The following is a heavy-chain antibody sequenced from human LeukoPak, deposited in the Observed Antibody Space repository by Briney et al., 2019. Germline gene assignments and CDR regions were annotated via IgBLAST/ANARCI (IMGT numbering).Heavy chain of an antibody. Sequence: SETLSLTCTVSGGSISSSSYYWGWIRQPPGKGLEWIGEGSDSGGTKFNPSLKSRVTISADTSKNQFSLKLSSVTAADTAVYYCAKNGQSGFSFDPWGQGTLVTVSS. D-gene: IGHD2-8*01. J-gene: IGHJ5*02. V-gene: IGHV4-39*07. CDR3: AKNGQSGFSFDP. CDR1: GGSISSSSYY. CDR2: GSDSGGT.